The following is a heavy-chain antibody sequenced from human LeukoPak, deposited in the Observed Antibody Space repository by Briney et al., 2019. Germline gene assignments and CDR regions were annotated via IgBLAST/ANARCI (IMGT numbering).Heavy chain of an antibody. CDR3: AVLGFTTVTTFYYYYMDV. Sequence: PGGSLRLSCAASGFTCSSYAMHWVRQAPGKGLEWVAVISYDGSNKYYADSVKGRFTISRDNSKNTLYLQMNSLRAEDTAVYYCAVLGFTTVTTFYYYYMDVWGKGTTVTVSS. CDR2: ISYDGSNK. V-gene: IGHV3-30*04. J-gene: IGHJ6*03. CDR1: GFTCSSYA. D-gene: IGHD4-17*01.